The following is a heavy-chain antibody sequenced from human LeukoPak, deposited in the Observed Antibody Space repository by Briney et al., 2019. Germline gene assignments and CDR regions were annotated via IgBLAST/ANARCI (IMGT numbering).Heavy chain of an antibody. J-gene: IGHJ3*02. Sequence: ASVKVSCKVSGYTLTELSMHWVRQDPGKGLEWMGGFDPEDGETIYAQKFQGRVTMTEDTSTDTAYMELSSLRSEDTAVYYCATVAMIVVVMAFDIWGQGTMVTVSS. CDR1: GYTLTELS. CDR2: FDPEDGET. V-gene: IGHV1-24*01. CDR3: ATVAMIVVVMAFDI. D-gene: IGHD3-22*01.